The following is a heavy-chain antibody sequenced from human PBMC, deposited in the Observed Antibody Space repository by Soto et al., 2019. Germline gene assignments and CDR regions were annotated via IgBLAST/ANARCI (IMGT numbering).Heavy chain of an antibody. CDR1: GGSISSTNW. Sequence: QVQLQESGPGLVKPSGTLSLTCAVSGGSISSTNWWSWVRQSPRKGLEWIGEIYHSGSTNYNPSLRGRVTISVDKSNNQFSLKIRSVTAADTAMYYCATLPPRIELAVLPIPTWGQGTLVTVTS. CDR3: ATLPPRIELAVLPIPT. V-gene: IGHV4-4*02. D-gene: IGHD2-2*02. J-gene: IGHJ4*02. CDR2: IYHSGST.